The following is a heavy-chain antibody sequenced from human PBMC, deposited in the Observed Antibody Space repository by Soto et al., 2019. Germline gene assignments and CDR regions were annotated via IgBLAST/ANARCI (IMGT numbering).Heavy chain of an antibody. Sequence: QVQLQGSGPGLVEPSQTLSLTCTVSGGSITNSYYFWSWVRQNQGKGLEWIGHVFHSGETYYNPSVSGRVSMLVDTSMNKYSLNLNSVNAADTAVYYCARWVEVSLDYFDSWGQGPPVTVSS. D-gene: IGHD1-26*01. J-gene: IGHJ4*02. CDR2: VFHSGET. CDR3: ARWVEVSLDYFDS. CDR1: GGSITNSYYF. V-gene: IGHV4-31*03.